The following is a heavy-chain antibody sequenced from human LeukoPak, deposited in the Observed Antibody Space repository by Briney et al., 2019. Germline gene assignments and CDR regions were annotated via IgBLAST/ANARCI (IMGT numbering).Heavy chain of an antibody. J-gene: IGHJ3*02. Sequence: PGRSLRLSCAASGFTFSSYAMHWVRQAPGKGLDWVAVISYDGSTKYYADSVKGRLTISRDNSKNTLYLQMNSLRAEDTAVYYCARDRYSSGWYASSDAFDIWGQGTMVTVSS. CDR3: ARDRYSSGWYASSDAFDI. V-gene: IGHV3-30-3*01. CDR1: GFTFSSYA. CDR2: ISYDGSTK. D-gene: IGHD6-19*01.